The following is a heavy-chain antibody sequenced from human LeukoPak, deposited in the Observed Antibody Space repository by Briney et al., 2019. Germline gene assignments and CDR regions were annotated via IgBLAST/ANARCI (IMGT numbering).Heavy chain of an antibody. CDR1: GFTVSSNY. D-gene: IGHD3-10*01. V-gene: IGHV3-66*01. CDR3: ARGGVGLYYFDY. J-gene: IGHJ4*02. Sequence: GGSLRLSCAASGFTVSSNYMNWVRQAPGKGLEWVSIIFSDDSTHYADSVKGRFTISRDNSKNTLYVQMNSLRAEDTAVYYCARGGVGLYYFDYWGQGTLVTVSS. CDR2: IFSDDST.